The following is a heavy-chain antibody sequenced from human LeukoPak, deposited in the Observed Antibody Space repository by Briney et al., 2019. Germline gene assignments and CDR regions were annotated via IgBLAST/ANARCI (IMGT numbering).Heavy chain of an antibody. CDR2: IHYTGIT. Sequence: SETLSLTCTVSGYSISSGYYWGWIRQPPGKGLEWIGDIHYTGITKFNPSLKSRVTISVDTSKNQFSLELSSVTATDTAVYFCATNRAGTYDRPFEIWGQGTMVTVSS. V-gene: IGHV4-38-2*02. CDR3: ATNRAGTYDRPFEI. J-gene: IGHJ3*02. CDR1: GYSISSGYY. D-gene: IGHD1-26*01.